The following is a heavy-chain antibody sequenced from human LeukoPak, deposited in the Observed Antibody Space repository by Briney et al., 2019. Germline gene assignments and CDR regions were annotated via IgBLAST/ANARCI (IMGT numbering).Heavy chain of an antibody. D-gene: IGHD3-10*01. CDR1: GYTFTNFG. J-gene: IGHJ3*02. Sequence: ASVKVSCKASGYTFTNFGISWVRQAPGQGLEWMGWISTYNGNTNYAQKLQGRVTMTTDTSTTTAYMELRSLRSDDTAVYYCAREKSGLDAFDIWGQGTMVTVSS. CDR3: AREKSGLDAFDI. V-gene: IGHV1-18*01. CDR2: ISTYNGNT.